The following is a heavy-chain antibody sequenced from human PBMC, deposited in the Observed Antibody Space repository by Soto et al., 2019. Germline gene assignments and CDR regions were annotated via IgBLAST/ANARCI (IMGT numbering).Heavy chain of an antibody. CDR2: IYHSGST. J-gene: IGHJ1*01. CDR3: ARIPRGNLLFFERRKAYFQH. D-gene: IGHD1-1*01. CDR1: GGSISSSNW. V-gene: IGHV4-4*02. Sequence: SETLSLTCAVSGGSISSSNWWSWVRQPPGKGLEWIGEIYHSGSTNYNPSLKSRVAISVDKSKNQFSLKLSSVTAADTAVYYCARIPRGNLLFFERRKAYFQHWGQGTLVTVSS.